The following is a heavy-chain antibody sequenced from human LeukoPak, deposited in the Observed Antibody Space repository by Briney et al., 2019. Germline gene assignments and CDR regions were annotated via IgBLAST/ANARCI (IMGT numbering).Heavy chain of an antibody. V-gene: IGHV1-18*01. CDR2: ISAYNGNT. CDR1: GYTFTSYG. Sequence: GASVKVSCKASGYTFTSYGISWVRQAPGQGLEWMGWISAYNGNTNYAQKLQGRVTMTTDTSTSTAYMELGSLRSDDTAVYYCASHTRYYYYYGMDVWGQGTTVTVSS. J-gene: IGHJ6*02. CDR3: ASHTRYYYYYGMDV.